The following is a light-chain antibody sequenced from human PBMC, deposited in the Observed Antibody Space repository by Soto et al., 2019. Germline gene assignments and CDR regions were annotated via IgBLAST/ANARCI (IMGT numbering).Light chain of an antibody. CDR3: NSYTSTSTYV. CDR1: SSDVGDYDY. Sequence: QSALTQPASVSGSPGQSITISCTGTSSDVGDYDYVSWYQQHPGKAPKLMTYEVSNRPSGVSSRFSGSKSGNTASLTISGLQPEDEADYYCNSYTSTSTYVFGSGTKLTVL. J-gene: IGLJ1*01. V-gene: IGLV2-14*01. CDR2: EVS.